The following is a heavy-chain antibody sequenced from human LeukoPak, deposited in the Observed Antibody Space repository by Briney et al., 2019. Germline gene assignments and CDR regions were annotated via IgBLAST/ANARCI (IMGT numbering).Heavy chain of an antibody. CDR1: GFTFSSYA. Sequence: GGSLRLSCAASGFTFSSYAMSWVRQAPGKGLEWVSAISGSGGSTYYADSVKGRFTISRDNSKNTLYLQMNSLRAEDTAVYHCAKCSIAAAGTRTRVLWWYFDLWGRGTLVTVSS. J-gene: IGHJ2*01. V-gene: IGHV3-23*01. CDR2: ISGSGGST. CDR3: AKCSIAAAGTRTRVLWWYFDL. D-gene: IGHD6-13*01.